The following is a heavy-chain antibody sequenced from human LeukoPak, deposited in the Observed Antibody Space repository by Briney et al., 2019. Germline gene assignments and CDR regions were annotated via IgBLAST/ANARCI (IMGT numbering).Heavy chain of an antibody. Sequence: GGSLRLSCAASGFTFSIYAMHWVRQAPGKGLEWVAVISYDGSNKYYADSVKGRFTISRDNSKNTLYLQMNSLRAEDTAVYYCARAGSVELHLDYWGQGTLVTVSS. CDR3: ARAGSVELHLDY. J-gene: IGHJ4*02. CDR1: GFTFSIYA. D-gene: IGHD1-26*01. V-gene: IGHV3-30*04. CDR2: ISYDGSNK.